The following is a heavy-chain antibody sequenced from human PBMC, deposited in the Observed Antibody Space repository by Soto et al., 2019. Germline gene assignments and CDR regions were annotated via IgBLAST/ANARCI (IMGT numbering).Heavy chain of an antibody. D-gene: IGHD3-10*01. V-gene: IGHV1-69*19. CDR3: AREVQVHTPAFVY. CDR1: GGTFNTYA. Sequence: VQLVQSGAEMKKPGSSVTVSCQSSGGTFNTYAMNWVRQAPGEGPEWMGDISPMFGAANYAPKFQGRVTITADESTGTSYMQVSSLTSEATAVYFCAREVQVHTPAFVYWGQGTLVTVSS. CDR2: ISPMFGAA. J-gene: IGHJ4*02.